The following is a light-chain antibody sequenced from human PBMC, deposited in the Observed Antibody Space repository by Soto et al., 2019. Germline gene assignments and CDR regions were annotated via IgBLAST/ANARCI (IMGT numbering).Light chain of an antibody. J-gene: IGLJ2*01. CDR2: GNS. Sequence: QSVLTQPPSVSGAPGQRVTISCTGSSSNIGAGYDVHWYQQLPGTAHKLLIYGNSNRPSGVPDRCSGSKSGTSASLAITGLEAEDEADYYCQSYDSSHVVFGGGTKLTVL. CDR3: QSYDSSHVV. CDR1: SSNIGAGYD. V-gene: IGLV1-40*01.